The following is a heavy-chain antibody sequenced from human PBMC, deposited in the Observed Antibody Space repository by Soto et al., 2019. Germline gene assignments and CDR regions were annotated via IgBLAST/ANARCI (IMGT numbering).Heavy chain of an antibody. Sequence: SPTLSLTCTVSGGSISSSSYYWGWLRQPPGKGLEWIGSIYYSGSTYYNPFLKSRVTISVGTSKNQFSLKLSSVTAADTAVYYCARDCSSTSCYESAYYYYGMDVWGQGTTVTVSS. D-gene: IGHD2-2*01. CDR3: ARDCSSTSCYESAYYYYGMDV. V-gene: IGHV4-39*02. J-gene: IGHJ6*02. CDR1: GGSISSSSYY. CDR2: IYYSGST.